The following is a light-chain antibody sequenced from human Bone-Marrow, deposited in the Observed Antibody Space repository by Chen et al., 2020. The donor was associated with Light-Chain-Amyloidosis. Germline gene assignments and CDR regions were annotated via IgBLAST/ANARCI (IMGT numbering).Light chain of an antibody. CDR1: SGSVSTNHH. CDR3: LLHVGSGVWV. Sequence: QTLVTQEPAFSVSPGGTVPLTCALASGSVSTNHHPTWFQQTPGQPPRTLIYGTNSRSSGVPARFSGSIVEKKAALTITGAQAEDECDYYCLLHVGSGVWVFGGGARLTVL. CDR2: GTN. V-gene: IGLV8-61*01. J-gene: IGLJ3*02.